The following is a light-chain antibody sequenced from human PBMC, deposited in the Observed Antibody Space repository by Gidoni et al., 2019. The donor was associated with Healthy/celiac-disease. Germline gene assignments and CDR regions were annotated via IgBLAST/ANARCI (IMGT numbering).Light chain of an antibody. J-gene: IGKJ4*01. CDR2: GAS. CDR1: QSVSSSY. Sequence: ELVFTQSPGTLSLSPGERATLSCRASQSVSSSYLAWYQQKPGQAPRLLIYGASSRATGIPDRFSGSGSGTDFTLTISRLEPEDFAVYYCQQYGSSPRVLTFGGGTKVEIK. V-gene: IGKV3-20*01. CDR3: QQYGSSPRVLT.